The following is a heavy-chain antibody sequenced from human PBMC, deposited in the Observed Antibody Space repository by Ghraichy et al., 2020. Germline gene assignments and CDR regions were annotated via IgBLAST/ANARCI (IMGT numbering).Heavy chain of an antibody. Sequence: ASVKVSCKASGYTFTSYGISWVRQAPGQGLEWMGWISAYNGNTNYAQKLQGRVTMTTDTSTSTAYMELRSLRSDDTAVYYCAREVDIVVVPAAIHFDYWGQGTLVTVSS. D-gene: IGHD2-2*01. J-gene: IGHJ4*02. CDR2: ISAYNGNT. CDR1: GYTFTSYG. CDR3: AREVDIVVVPAAIHFDY. V-gene: IGHV1-18*04.